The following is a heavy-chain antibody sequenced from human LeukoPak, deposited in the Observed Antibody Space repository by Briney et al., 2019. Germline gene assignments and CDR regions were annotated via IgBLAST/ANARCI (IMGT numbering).Heavy chain of an antibody. J-gene: IGHJ4*02. CDR1: GFTFSSYA. Sequence: GGSLRLSCAASGFTFSSYAMSWVRQAPGKGLEWVSAISGSGGSTYYADSVKGRFTISRDNSKSTLYLQMNSLRAEDTAVYYCAKDMSIVVVTASFDYWGQGTLVTVSS. CDR3: AKDMSIVVVTASFDY. V-gene: IGHV3-23*01. D-gene: IGHD2-21*02. CDR2: ISGSGGST.